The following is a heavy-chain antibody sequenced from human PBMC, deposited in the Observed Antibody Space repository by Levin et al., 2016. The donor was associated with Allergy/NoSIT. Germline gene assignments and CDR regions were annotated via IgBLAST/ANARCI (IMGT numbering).Heavy chain of an antibody. CDR2: ITGGSDYI. Sequence: GGSLRLSCVASGFTFSSYSMNWVRQAPGKGLEWVSSITGGSDYIFYADSVRGRFTISRDSSKNTLYLQMNSLRAEDTAVYYCAKDYLSAWGRGGYNRFDPWGQGTLVTVSS. CDR1: GFTFSSYS. CDR3: AKDYLSAWGRGGYNRFDP. V-gene: IGHV3-21*04. D-gene: IGHD1-1*01. J-gene: IGHJ5*02.